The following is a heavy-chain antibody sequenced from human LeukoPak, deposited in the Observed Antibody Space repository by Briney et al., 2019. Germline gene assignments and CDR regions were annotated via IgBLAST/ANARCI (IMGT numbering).Heavy chain of an antibody. CDR1: ELIFSDFC. J-gene: IGHJ5*02. D-gene: IGHD3-10*01. CDR2: ISSSGSTI. V-gene: IGHV3-11*04. Sequence: GGSLRLSCVASELIFSDFCMTWVRHSRGKGLEWVSYISSSGSTIYYADSVKGRFTISRDNAKNSLYLQMNSLRAEDTAVYYCARDVYYGSGSSFDPWGQGTLVTVSS. CDR3: ARDVYYGSGSSFDP.